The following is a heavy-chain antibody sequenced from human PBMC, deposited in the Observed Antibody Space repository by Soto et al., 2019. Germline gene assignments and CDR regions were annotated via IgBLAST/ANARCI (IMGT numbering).Heavy chain of an antibody. J-gene: IGHJ4*02. D-gene: IGHD2-21*02. CDR3: ARDGMRTGDT. CDR2: VFSSVSA. V-gene: IGHV4-4*07. Sequence: SETLSLTCIVSGVSVRSYTWSWVRQPANKGLEWIGRVFSSVSATYNPSLKSRVSISMDTPENRISLKLDSVTAADAGVYFCARDGMRTGDTWGPGPLVTVYS. CDR1: GVSVRSYT.